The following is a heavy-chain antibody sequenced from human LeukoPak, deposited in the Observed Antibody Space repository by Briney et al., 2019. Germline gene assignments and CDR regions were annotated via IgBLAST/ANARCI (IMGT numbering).Heavy chain of an antibody. CDR2: IYSGGST. CDR3: TRGGGGSFPHY. Sequence: GGSMRLSCAASGFTVSSNFLSWVRQPPGKGLEWVSDIYSGGSTYYADSVKGRFTISRDNSKNTLYLQMNSLRAEDTAVYYCTRGGGGSFPHYWGQGTLVTVSS. J-gene: IGHJ4*02. D-gene: IGHD2-21*01. V-gene: IGHV3-53*01. CDR1: GFTVSSNF.